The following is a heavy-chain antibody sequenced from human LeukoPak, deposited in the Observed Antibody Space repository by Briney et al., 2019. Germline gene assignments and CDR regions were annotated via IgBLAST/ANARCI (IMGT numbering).Heavy chain of an antibody. D-gene: IGHD3-3*01. V-gene: IGHV3-66*02. Sequence: GGSLRLSCAASGFTVSSNYMSWVRQAPGKGLEWVSVIYSGGSTYYADSVKGRSTISRDNSKNTLYLQMNSLRAEDTAVYYCARALYDFWSGYTLDYWGQGTLVTVSS. CDR1: GFTVSSNY. CDR3: ARALYDFWSGYTLDY. J-gene: IGHJ4*02. CDR2: IYSGGST.